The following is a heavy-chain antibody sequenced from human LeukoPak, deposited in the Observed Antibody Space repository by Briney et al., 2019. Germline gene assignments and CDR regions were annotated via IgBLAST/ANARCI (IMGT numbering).Heavy chain of an antibody. V-gene: IGHV4-34*01. CDR1: GGSFNGYY. CDR3: ARGPQQQLVLWFDP. D-gene: IGHD6-13*01. CDR2: INHSGST. J-gene: IGHJ5*02. Sequence: SETLSLTCAVYGGSFNGYYWSWIRQPPGKGLEWIGEINHSGSTNYNPSLKSRVTISVDTSKNQFSLKLSSVTAADTAVYYCARGPQQQLVLWFDPWGQGTLVTVSS.